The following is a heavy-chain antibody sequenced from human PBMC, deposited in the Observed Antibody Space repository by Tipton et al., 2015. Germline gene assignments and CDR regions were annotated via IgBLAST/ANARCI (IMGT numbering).Heavy chain of an antibody. CDR3: ARARGRHGGLFDS. J-gene: IGHJ4*02. CDR1: GGSFSGYY. V-gene: IGHV4-34*01. Sequence: LRLSCAVYGGSFSGYYWSWIRQPPGEGLEWIGEINESGGTNYNPSLKSRVTISVDTSKTQFSLKMSSVTASDTAVYYCARARGRHGGLFDSWGQGILVTVSS. D-gene: IGHD4-23*01. CDR2: INESGGT.